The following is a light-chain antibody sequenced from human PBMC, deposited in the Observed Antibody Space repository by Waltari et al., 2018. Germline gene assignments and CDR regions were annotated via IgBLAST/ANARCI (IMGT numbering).Light chain of an antibody. CDR3: AACDDSLSVSYV. J-gene: IGLJ1*01. V-gene: IGLV1-47*01. CDR1: NSNIGRNS. CDR2: GSN. Sequence: QSVLTQPPSASGTPGQRVTISCSGTNSNIGRNSVFWYQQLPGSPPKLLIYGSNQRPSGVPDRFSASKSGTSASLAISGLRSEDAADYYCAACDDSLSVSYVFGSGTKVTV.